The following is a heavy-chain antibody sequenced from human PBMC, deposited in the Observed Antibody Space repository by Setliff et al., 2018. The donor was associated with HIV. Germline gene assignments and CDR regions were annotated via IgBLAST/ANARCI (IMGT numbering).Heavy chain of an antibody. J-gene: IGHJ5*02. D-gene: IGHD4-17*01. V-gene: IGHV3-48*04. CDR3: ARDGDYGDDDWFDP. CDR1: GFTFSSYS. Sequence: GGSLRLSCAASGFTFSSYSMNWVRQAPGKGLEWVSYISSSSSTKYYADSVKGRFIISRDNAKNSLYLQMNSLRAEDTAVYYCARDGDYGDDDWFDPWGQGTLVTVSS. CDR2: ISSSSSTK.